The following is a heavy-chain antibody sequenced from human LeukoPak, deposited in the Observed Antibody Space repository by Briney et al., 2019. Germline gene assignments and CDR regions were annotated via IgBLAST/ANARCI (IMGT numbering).Heavy chain of an antibody. D-gene: IGHD3-22*01. J-gene: IGHJ4*02. CDR1: GFTVSSNY. CDR2: IYSGGST. V-gene: IGHV3-66*01. CDR3: ARDYYDSSGSDY. Sequence: GGSLRLSCAASGFTVSSNYMSWVRQAPGKGLEWVSVIYSGGSTYYADSVKGRFTISRDNSKNTLYLQMNSLRAEDTAVYYCARDYYDSSGSDYWGQGTLVTVSS.